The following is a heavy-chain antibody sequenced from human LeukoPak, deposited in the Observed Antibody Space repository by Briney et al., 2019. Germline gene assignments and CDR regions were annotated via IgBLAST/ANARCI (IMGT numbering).Heavy chain of an antibody. D-gene: IGHD2-2*01. CDR2: INHSGST. CDR1: GGSFSGYY. V-gene: IGHV4-34*01. J-gene: IGHJ3*02. Sequence: PSETLSLTCAVYGGSFSGYYWSWIRQPPGKGLEWIGEINHSGSTNYNPFLKSRVTISVDTSKNQFSLKLSSVTAADTAVYYCARAKRYCSSTSCSMGHAFDIWGQGTMVTVSS. CDR3: ARAKRYCSSTSCSMGHAFDI.